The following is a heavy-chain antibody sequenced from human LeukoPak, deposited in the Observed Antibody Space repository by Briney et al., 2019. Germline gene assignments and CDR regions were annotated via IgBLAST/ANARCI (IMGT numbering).Heavy chain of an antibody. CDR3: ARDRYYYGSGSWPFDY. J-gene: IGHJ4*02. Sequence: ASVKVSCKASGYTFTGYYMHWVRQAPGQGLEWMGRINPNSGGTNYAQKFQGRVTMTRDTSISTAYMELSRLRSDDTTVYYCARDRYYYGSGSWPFDYWGQGTLVTVSS. D-gene: IGHD3-10*01. CDR2: INPNSGGT. CDR1: GYTFTGYY. V-gene: IGHV1-2*06.